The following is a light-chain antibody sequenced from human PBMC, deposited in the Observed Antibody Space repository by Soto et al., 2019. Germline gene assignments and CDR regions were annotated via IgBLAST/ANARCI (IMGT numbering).Light chain of an antibody. CDR1: QSISSD. Sequence: DIQMTQSPFSLSSSVADIVTITCRTSQSISSDLNWYQQKAGKAPKLLIYAASSLQSGVPSRFSGSGSGTHFTLTISSLQPEDFATYYCQQIYSIPITFGQGTRLEI. V-gene: IGKV1-39*01. J-gene: IGKJ5*01. CDR2: AAS. CDR3: QQIYSIPIT.